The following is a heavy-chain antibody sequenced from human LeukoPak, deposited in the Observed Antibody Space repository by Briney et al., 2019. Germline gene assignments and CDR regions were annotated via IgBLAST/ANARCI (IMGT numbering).Heavy chain of an antibody. CDR1: GFTFDDYA. J-gene: IGHJ6*02. CDR3: SKDISAGGLDV. D-gene: IGHD3-16*02. Sequence: GGSLRLSCAASGFTFDDYAMHWVRQAPGKGLEWVSGISWNSGSIGYADSVKGRFTIFRDNAKNSMYLQMNSLRIEDTALYYCSKDISAGGLDVWGPGTPVTVSS. CDR2: ISWNSGSI. V-gene: IGHV3-9*01.